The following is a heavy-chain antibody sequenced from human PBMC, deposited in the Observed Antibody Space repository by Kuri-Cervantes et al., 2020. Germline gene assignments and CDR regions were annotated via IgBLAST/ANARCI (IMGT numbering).Heavy chain of an antibody. Sequence: SETLSLTCAVSGGSIMSSSYYWGWIRQPPGKGLEWIGSIYYSGSTNYNPSLKSRVAISVDTSKNQFSLKLSSVTAADTAVYYCARGRNRYYDYIWGSYRYVAFDIWGQGTMVTVSS. V-gene: IGHV4-39*07. CDR3: ARGRNRYYDYIWGSYRYVAFDI. CDR1: GGSIMSSSYY. CDR2: IYYSGST. D-gene: IGHD3-16*02. J-gene: IGHJ3*02.